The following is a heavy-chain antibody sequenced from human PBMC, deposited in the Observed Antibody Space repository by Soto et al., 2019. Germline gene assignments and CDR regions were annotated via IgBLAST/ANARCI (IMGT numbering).Heavy chain of an antibody. V-gene: IGHV1-69*12. Sequence: QVQLVQSGAEVKKPGSSVTVSCKASGGTFSSYTISWVRQAPGQGLEWMGGIIPIFGTVNYAQKVQGRVTITADESTSTAYMELSSLISEDTAVYYCARGNHRWLQLWYFDLWGRGTLVTVSS. CDR2: IIPIFGTV. D-gene: IGHD5-12*01. CDR1: GGTFSSYT. CDR3: ARGNHRWLQLWYFDL. J-gene: IGHJ2*01.